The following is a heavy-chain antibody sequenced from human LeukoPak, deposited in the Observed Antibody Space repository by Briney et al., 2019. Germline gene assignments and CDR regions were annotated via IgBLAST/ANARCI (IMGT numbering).Heavy chain of an antibody. Sequence: SETLSLTCAVYGGSFSGYYWSWIRRPPGKGLEWIGEINHSGSTNYNPSLKSRVTISVDTSKNQFSLKLSSVTAADTAVYYCARARSGYDFWSGSRAEYFQHWGQGTLVTVSS. D-gene: IGHD3-3*01. J-gene: IGHJ1*01. CDR1: GGSFSGYY. CDR2: INHSGST. V-gene: IGHV4-34*01. CDR3: ARARSGYDFWSGSRAEYFQH.